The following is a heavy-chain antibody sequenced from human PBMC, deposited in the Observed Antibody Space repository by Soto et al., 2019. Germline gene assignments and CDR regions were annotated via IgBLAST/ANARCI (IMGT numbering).Heavy chain of an antibody. J-gene: IGHJ4*02. CDR3: PREGNLGGWLQPLAF. D-gene: IGHD5-12*01. CDR1: GASISAYS. Sequence: QVQLQVSGPGLLKPSETLFLICSVSGASISAYSWSWVRQPPRTGLEWIGYIHDNGNTKYSHFLRRRVPMSDDTPQNHFSLRLISGNAAALAFYFCPREGNLGGWLQPLAFWGQGTLVTVPS. V-gene: IGHV4-59*01. CDR2: IHDNGNT.